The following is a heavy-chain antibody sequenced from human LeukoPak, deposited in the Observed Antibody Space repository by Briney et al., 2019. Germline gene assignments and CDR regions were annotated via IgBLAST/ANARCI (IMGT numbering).Heavy chain of an antibody. V-gene: IGHV3-30*03. Sequence: PGRSLRLSCVASGFAFSTYGMHWVRQAPGKGLEWVAVIANDAKTTYYADSVKGRVTISRDNSKNTLYLQMNSLRAEDTAVYYCARDPISSTSPPFDYWGQGTLVTVSS. CDR2: IANDAKTT. D-gene: IGHD2-2*01. CDR3: ARDPISSTSPPFDY. CDR1: GFAFSTYG. J-gene: IGHJ4*02.